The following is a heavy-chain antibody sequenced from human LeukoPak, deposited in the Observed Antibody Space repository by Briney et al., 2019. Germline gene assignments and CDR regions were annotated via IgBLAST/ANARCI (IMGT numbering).Heavy chain of an antibody. J-gene: IGHJ4*02. V-gene: IGHV3-23*01. CDR2: IRGRGDKT. Sequence: GGSLRLSCAASGFTFSNYAMSWVRQAPGKGLEWVSDIRGRGDKTYYADSVKGRFTISRDNAKNSLYLQMNSLRGEDTCVYLFARVRELLLPYLGYWGQGTLVTVSS. CDR3: ARVRELLLPYLGY. D-gene: IGHD3-10*01. CDR1: GFTFSNYA.